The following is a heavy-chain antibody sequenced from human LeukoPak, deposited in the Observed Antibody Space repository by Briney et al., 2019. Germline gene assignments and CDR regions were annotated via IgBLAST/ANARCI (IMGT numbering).Heavy chain of an antibody. J-gene: IGHJ3*02. CDR1: GGSFSDYY. CDR2: INHSGST. Sequence: SETLSLTCAVYGGSFSDYYWTWIRQPPGKGLEWIGEINHSGSTNYNPSLKSRVTLSVDTSKNQFSLKLSSVIVADTAVYYCAGGGELDIWGQGTMVTVSS. D-gene: IGHD3-10*01. CDR3: AGGGELDI. V-gene: IGHV4-34*01.